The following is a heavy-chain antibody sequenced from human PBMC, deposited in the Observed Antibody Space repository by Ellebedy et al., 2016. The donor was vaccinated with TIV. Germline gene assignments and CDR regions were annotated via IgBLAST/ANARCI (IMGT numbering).Heavy chain of an antibody. CDR1: GFTFSSYG. D-gene: IGHD1-14*01. CDR2: IWYDGSNK. CDR3: AKDRLTGLGGFDY. J-gene: IGHJ4*02. Sequence: GESLKISXAASGFTFSSYGMHWARQAPGKGLEWVAVIWYDGSNKYYADSVKGRFTISRDNSKNTLYLQMNSLRAEDTAVYYCAKDRLTGLGGFDYWGQGTLVTVSS. V-gene: IGHV3-33*06.